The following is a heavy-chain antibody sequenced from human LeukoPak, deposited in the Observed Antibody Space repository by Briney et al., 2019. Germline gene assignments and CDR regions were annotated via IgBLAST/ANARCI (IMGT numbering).Heavy chain of an antibody. CDR3: ARASPGSIAAASWMVDY. J-gene: IGHJ4*02. D-gene: IGHD6-13*01. CDR1: GYTFTSYG. CDR2: ISAYNGNT. Sequence: GASVKVSCKASGYTFTSYGISWVRQAPGQGLEWMGWISAYNGNTNYAQKLQGRVTMTTDASTSTAYMELRSLRSDDTAVYYRARASPGSIAAASWMVDYWGQGTLVTVSS. V-gene: IGHV1-18*04.